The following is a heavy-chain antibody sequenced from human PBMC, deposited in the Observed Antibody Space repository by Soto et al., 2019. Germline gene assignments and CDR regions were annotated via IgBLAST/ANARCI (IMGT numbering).Heavy chain of an antibody. CDR2: IIPIFDTT. Sequence: SVKVSCKASGGTFSNSGISWVQQAPRQGLEWMGGIIPIFDTTNYAQKLQCRITIIAEHSKNTVYMELSNLRSADTGVYYCARAPILVSVTLHENYFDSCGQGSLFTVSS. CDR3: ARAPILVSVTLHENYFDS. J-gene: IGHJ4*02. D-gene: IGHD2-21*02. CDR1: GGTFSNSG. V-gene: IGHV1-69*13.